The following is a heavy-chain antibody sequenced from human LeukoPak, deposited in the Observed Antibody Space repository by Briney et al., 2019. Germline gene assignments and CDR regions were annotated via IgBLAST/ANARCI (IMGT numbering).Heavy chain of an antibody. J-gene: IGHJ4*02. CDR3: TTLYSGAMDY. CDR2: IKTDGSST. V-gene: IGHV3-74*01. D-gene: IGHD1-26*01. Sequence: PGGSLILSFSGYGFSFNTYWMSWVRQVPARGLVWVSRIKTDGSSTSDADSVKGRFTISRDNAKNTLYLQMNSLRAEDTAVYYCTTLYSGAMDYWGQGTLVTVSS. CDR1: GFSFNTYW.